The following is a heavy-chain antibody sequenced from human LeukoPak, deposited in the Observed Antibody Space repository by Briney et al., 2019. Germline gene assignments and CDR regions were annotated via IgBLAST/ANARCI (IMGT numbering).Heavy chain of an antibody. CDR1: GFTFSSYG. V-gene: IGHV3-30*18. D-gene: IGHD3-9*01. Sequence: PGGSLRLSCAASGFTFSSYGMHWVRQAPGKGLEWVAVISYDGSNKYYADSVKGRFTISRDNSKNTLYLQMNSLRAEDTAVCYCAKVAGYYDILTGSDYWGQGTLVTVSS. J-gene: IGHJ4*02. CDR3: AKVAGYYDILTGSDY. CDR2: ISYDGSNK.